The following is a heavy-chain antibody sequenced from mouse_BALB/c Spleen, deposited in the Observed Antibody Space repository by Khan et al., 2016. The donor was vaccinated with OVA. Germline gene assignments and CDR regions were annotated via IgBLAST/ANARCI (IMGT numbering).Heavy chain of an antibody. J-gene: IGHJ4*01. CDR3: ARRCYYTNPTYYAMDY. CDR2: IYPGSDST. V-gene: IGHV1-77*01. CDR1: GYTFTDYV. D-gene: IGHD2-5*01. Sequence: QMQLEESGPELVKPGASVKMSCKASGYTFTDYVISWVKQRTGQGLEWIGEIYPGSDSTDYSEKFRGKATLTADKSSNTAYMQFSSLTSEDSAVYFWARRCYYTNPTYYAMDYWGQGTSVTVSS.